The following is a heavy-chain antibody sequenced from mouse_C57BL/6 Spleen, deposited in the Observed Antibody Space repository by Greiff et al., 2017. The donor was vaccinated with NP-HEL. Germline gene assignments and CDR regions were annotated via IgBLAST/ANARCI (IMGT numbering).Heavy chain of an antibody. Sequence: VQLQQSGAELVRPGTSVKVSCKASGYAFTNYLIEWVKQRPGQGLEWIGVINPGSGGTNYNEKFKGKATLTADKSSSTAYMQLSSLTSEDSAVYFCARGGYSLYYYAMDYWGQGTSVTVSS. CDR2: INPGSGGT. D-gene: IGHD2-3*01. CDR3: ARGGYSLYYYAMDY. V-gene: IGHV1-54*01. J-gene: IGHJ4*01. CDR1: GYAFTNYL.